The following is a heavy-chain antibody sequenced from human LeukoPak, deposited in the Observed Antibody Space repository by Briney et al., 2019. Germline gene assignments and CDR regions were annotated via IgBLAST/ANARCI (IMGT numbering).Heavy chain of an antibody. V-gene: IGHV1-46*01. CDR1: GYTFTSYY. D-gene: IGHD5-18*01. CDR3: GTAWKHLWRPTFDP. CDR2: INPSGGST. J-gene: IGHJ5*02. Sequence: GASVKVSCKASGYTFTSYYMHWVRQAPGQGLEWMGIINPSGGSTSYAQKFQGRVTMTEDTSTDTAYMELSSLRSEDTAVYYCGTAWKHLWRPTFDPWGQGTLVTVSS.